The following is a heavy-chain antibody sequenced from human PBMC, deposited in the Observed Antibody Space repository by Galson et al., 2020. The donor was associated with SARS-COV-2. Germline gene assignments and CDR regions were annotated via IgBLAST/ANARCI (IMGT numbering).Heavy chain of an antibody. Sequence: SETLSLTCAVSGTSISGGSYSWNWIRQPPGKGLEWIGYISHSGGTYYNPSLKSRVTISGDRSKNQFSLRLSSVTAADAAVYFCARLHYGEYAREAFDIWGPGTRVTVAS. CDR3: ARLHYGEYAREAFDI. D-gene: IGHD4-17*01. J-gene: IGHJ3*02. V-gene: IGHV4-30-2*01. CDR1: GTSISGGSYS. CDR2: ISHSGGT.